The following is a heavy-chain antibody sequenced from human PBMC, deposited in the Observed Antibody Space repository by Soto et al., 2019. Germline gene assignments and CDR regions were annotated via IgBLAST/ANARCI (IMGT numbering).Heavy chain of an antibody. CDR1: GYTFTSYG. CDR3: ARTSGFSDIVVLPAGAY. CDR2: ISAYNGNT. J-gene: IGHJ4*02. Sequence: ASVKVSCKASGYTFTSYGISWVRQAPGQGLEWMGWISAYNGNTNYAQKLQGRVTMTTDTSTSTAYMELRSLRSDDTAVYYCARTSGFSDIVVLPAGAYWGQGTLVTVSS. V-gene: IGHV1-18*01. D-gene: IGHD2-2*01.